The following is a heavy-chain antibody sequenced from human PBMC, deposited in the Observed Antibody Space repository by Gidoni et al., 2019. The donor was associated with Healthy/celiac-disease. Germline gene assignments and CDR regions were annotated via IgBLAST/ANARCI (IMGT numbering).Heavy chain of an antibody. J-gene: IGHJ4*02. V-gene: IGHV3-49*04. CDR3: TRDGFYDSSFDY. D-gene: IGHD3-22*01. Sequence: EVQLVESGGCLVQPGRPLRLSCTASGFTFGDYAMSWVRQAPGKGLEWVGFIRSKAYGGTTEYAESVKGRFTISRDDSKSIAYLQMNSLKTEDTAVYYCTRDGFYDSSFDYWGQGTLVTVSS. CDR2: IRSKAYGGTT. CDR1: GFTFGDYA.